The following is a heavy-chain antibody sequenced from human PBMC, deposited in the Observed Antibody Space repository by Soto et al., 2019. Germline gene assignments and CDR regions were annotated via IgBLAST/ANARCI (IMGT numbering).Heavy chain of an antibody. CDR3: ARGLPVRGVFFDY. CDR1: GGSFSSYY. V-gene: IGHV4-34*01. J-gene: IGHJ4*02. Sequence: PSETLSLTCDVYGGSFSSYYWTWIRQPPGKGLEWIREINHSGSTNYNPSLKSRVTISVDTSKNQFSLKLSSVTAADTAVYYCARGLPVRGVFFDYWGQETLVTVSS. CDR2: INHSGST. D-gene: IGHD3-10*01.